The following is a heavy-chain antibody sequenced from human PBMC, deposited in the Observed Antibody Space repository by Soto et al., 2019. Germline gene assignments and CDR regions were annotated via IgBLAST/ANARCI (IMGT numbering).Heavy chain of an antibody. D-gene: IGHD2-2*01. CDR1: GGSISSYY. V-gene: IGHV4-59*08. CDR3: ARNSCSSTSCYHEFDP. J-gene: IGHJ5*02. Sequence: PSETLSLTCTVSGGSISSYYWSWIRQPPGKGLEWIGYIYYSGSTNYNPSLKSRVTISVDTSKNQFSLKLSSVTAADTAVYYCARNSCSSTSCYHEFDPWGQGTLVTVS. CDR2: IYYSGST.